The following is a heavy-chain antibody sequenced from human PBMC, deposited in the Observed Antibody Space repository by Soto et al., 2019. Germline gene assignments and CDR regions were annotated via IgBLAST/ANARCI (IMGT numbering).Heavy chain of an antibody. V-gene: IGHV1-18*01. J-gene: IGHJ4*02. CDR1: GYTFTSYG. D-gene: IGHD5-12*01. Sequence: ASVKVSCKASGYTFTSYGISWGRQSPGQRHEWVGWISAYNGNTNYAQKLQGRVTMTTDTSTSTAYMELSSLRSEDTAVYYCVKDSPIGSVFSGHDDIDSWGQGTPVTVSS. CDR3: VKDSPIGSVFSGHDDIDS. CDR2: ISAYNGNT.